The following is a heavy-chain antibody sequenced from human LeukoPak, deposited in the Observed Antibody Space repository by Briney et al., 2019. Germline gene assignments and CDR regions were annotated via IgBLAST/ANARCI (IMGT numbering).Heavy chain of an antibody. CDR1: GGSISSYY. J-gene: IGHJ4*02. D-gene: IGHD6-19*01. CDR2: IYYSGST. V-gene: IGHV4-59*01. CDR3: ARDGSSGWYGSFDY. Sequence: PSETLSLTCTVSGGSISSYYWSWIRQPPGKGLEWIGYIYYSGSTNYNPSLKSRVTISVDTSKTQYSLKMSSVTAADTAVYYCARDGSSGWYGSFDYWGQGTLVTVSS.